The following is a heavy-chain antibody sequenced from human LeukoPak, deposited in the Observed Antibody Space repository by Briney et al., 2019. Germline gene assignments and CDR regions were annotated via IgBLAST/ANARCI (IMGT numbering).Heavy chain of an antibody. CDR3: ARGYSYGDNWFDP. J-gene: IGHJ5*02. Sequence: PSETLSLTCTVSGGSISSYYWSWIRQPPGKGLEWIGYIYYSGSPNYNPSLKSRVTISLDTSKNQYSLKLSSVTAADKAVYYCARGYSYGDNWFDPWGQGTLVTVSS. V-gene: IGHV4-59*01. D-gene: IGHD5-18*01. CDR1: GGSISSYY. CDR2: IYYSGSP.